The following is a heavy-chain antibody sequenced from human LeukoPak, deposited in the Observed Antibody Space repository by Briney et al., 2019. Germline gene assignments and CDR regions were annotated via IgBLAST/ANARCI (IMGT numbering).Heavy chain of an antibody. J-gene: IGHJ6*03. CDR1: GGSFSGYY. CDR3: ARGGSSWYLYYYMDV. Sequence: SETLSLTCAVYGGSFSGYYWSWIRQPPGKGLEWIGEINHSGSTNYNPSLKSRVTISVDTSKNQFSLKLSSVAAADTAVYYCARGGSSWYLYYYMDVWGKGTTVTISS. V-gene: IGHV4-34*01. D-gene: IGHD6-13*01. CDR2: INHSGST.